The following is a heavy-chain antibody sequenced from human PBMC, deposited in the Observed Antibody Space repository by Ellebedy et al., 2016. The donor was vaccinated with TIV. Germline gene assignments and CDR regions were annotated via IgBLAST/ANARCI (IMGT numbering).Heavy chain of an antibody. CDR1: GFTFSSSW. D-gene: IGHD3-10*01. CDR2: IKQDGSEK. V-gene: IGHV3-7*04. Sequence: GGSLRLXXPASGFTFSSSWMSWVRQAPGKGLEWVANIKQDGSEKYYVDSVKGRFTISRDNAKNSLYLQMNSLRAEDTAVYYCARAPLLWFGELLESGMDVWGQGTTVTVSS. CDR3: ARAPLLWFGELLESGMDV. J-gene: IGHJ6*02.